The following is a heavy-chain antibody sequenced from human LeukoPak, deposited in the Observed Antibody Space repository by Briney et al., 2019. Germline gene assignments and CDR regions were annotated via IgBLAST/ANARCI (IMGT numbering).Heavy chain of an antibody. CDR3: ARDRGDFDWFRGAFDI. D-gene: IGHD3-9*01. CDR2: IYYSGST. CDR1: GGSISSYY. V-gene: IGHV4-59*01. Sequence: PSETLSLTCTVSGGSISSYYWSWIRQPPGKGLEWIGYIYYSGSTNYNPSLKSRVTISVDTSKNQFSLKLSSVTAADTAVYYCARDRGDFDWFRGAFDIWGQGTMVTVSS. J-gene: IGHJ3*02.